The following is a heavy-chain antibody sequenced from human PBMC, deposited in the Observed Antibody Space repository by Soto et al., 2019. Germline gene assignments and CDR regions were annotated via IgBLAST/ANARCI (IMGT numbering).Heavy chain of an antibody. V-gene: IGHV4-4*02. Sequence: QVQLQESGPGLVKTSGTLSLTCAVSGGSISSSNWWSWVRQPPGKGLEWIGEIYHSGSTNYNPSLKSRVTISVDKSKNQFSLKLSSVTAADTAVYYCARDRGGYCSSTSCQYYYYGMDVWGQGTTVTVSS. J-gene: IGHJ6*02. CDR2: IYHSGST. CDR1: GGSISSSNW. CDR3: ARDRGGYCSSTSCQYYYYGMDV. D-gene: IGHD2-2*01.